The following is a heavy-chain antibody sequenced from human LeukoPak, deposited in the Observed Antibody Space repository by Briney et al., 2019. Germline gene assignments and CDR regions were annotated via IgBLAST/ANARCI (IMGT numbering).Heavy chain of an antibody. CDR3: ARALEQWLEYYFDY. Sequence: SETLPLTCAVSGYSISSGYYWGWIRQPPGKGLEWIGSIYHSGSTYYNPSLKSRVTISVDTSKNQFSLKLSSVTAADTAVYYCARALEQWLEYYFDYWGQGTLVTVSS. V-gene: IGHV4-38-2*01. CDR1: GYSISSGYY. CDR2: IYHSGST. J-gene: IGHJ4*02. D-gene: IGHD6-19*01.